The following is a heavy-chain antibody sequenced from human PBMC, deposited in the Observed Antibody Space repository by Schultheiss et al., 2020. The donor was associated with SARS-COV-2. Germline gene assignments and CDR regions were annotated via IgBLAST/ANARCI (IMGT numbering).Heavy chain of an antibody. V-gene: IGHV4-61*01. CDR3: ARRGSGGMTFDH. J-gene: IGHJ4*02. D-gene: IGHD2-15*01. Sequence: SETLSLTCTVSGGSISSSSYYWSWIRQPPGKRLEWIGNLYYSGSSKYNPSIKSRVTISVDTSKNQFSLKMTSVAEADTAVYYCARRGSGGMTFDHWGQGTRVTVSS. CDR2: LYYSGSS. CDR1: GGSISSSSYY.